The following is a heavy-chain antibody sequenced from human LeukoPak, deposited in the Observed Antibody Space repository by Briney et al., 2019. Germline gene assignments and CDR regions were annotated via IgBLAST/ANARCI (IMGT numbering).Heavy chain of an antibody. J-gene: IGHJ3*02. Sequence: GESLKISCKGSGYSFTSYWIGWVRQMPGKGLEWMGIIYPGGSDTRYSPSFQGQVTISADKSITTAYLQWSSLEASDTAMYYCARQRYSGSNSVWPFDIWGQGTMVTVSS. CDR3: ARQRYSGSNSVWPFDI. CDR1: GYSFTSYW. V-gene: IGHV5-51*01. CDR2: IYPGGSDT. D-gene: IGHD1-26*01.